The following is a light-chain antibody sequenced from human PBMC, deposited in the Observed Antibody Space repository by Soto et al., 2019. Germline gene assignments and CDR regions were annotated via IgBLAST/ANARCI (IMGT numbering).Light chain of an antibody. V-gene: IGKV1-5*01. CDR3: QQYNSYWT. CDR1: QSISSW. CDR2: DAS. Sequence: DIQMTQSPSTLSASVGDRVTITCRASQSISSWLAWYQQKPGKAPKLLIYDASSLESGVPSRFSGSGSGTEFTLTISSLQPDDFAPYYIQQYNSYWTVGQGTKVEIK. J-gene: IGKJ1*01.